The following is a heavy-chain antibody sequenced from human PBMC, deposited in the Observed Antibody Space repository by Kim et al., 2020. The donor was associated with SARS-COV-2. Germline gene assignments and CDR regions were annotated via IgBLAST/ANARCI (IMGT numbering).Heavy chain of an antibody. CDR2: IKHDGTEK. Sequence: GGSLRLFCAASGFTFSDNWMTWIRQAPGKGLEWVANIKHDGTEKYYVNSVKGRFTVSRDNARKSVYLQMNSLRAEDTAVYYCARGRGLDSWGQGTLGTVS. CDR1: GFTFSDNW. J-gene: IGHJ4*02. CDR3: ARGRGLDS. V-gene: IGHV3-7*01.